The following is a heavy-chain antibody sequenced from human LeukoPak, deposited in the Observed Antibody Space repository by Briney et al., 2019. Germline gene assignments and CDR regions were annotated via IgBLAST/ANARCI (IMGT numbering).Heavy chain of an antibody. CDR3: ARGGAYSLSYFDP. D-gene: IGHD3-10*01. Sequence: KPSETLSLTCTVPGGSISRYYWSWLRQPPGKGLQWIGYIYTSGSTNYNPSLKSRVTISVDTSKNQFSLKLSSVTAADTAVYYCARGGAYSLSYFDPWGQGTLVTVSS. V-gene: IGHV4-4*09. CDR2: IYTSGST. J-gene: IGHJ5*02. CDR1: GGSISRYY.